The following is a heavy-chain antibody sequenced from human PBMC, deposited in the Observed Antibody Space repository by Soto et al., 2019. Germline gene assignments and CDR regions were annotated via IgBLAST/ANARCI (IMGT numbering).Heavy chain of an antibody. J-gene: IGHJ5*02. D-gene: IGHD3-10*01. Sequence: QVQLQQWGAGLLKPSETLSLTCAVYGGSFSGYYWSWIRQPPGKGLEWIGEINHSGSTNYNPSLKSRVTISVDTSKNQFSRKLSAVTAADTAVYYWARNDKPHYYGSGNWFDPWGQGTLVTVSS. V-gene: IGHV4-34*01. CDR2: INHSGST. CDR3: ARNDKPHYYGSGNWFDP. CDR1: GGSFSGYY.